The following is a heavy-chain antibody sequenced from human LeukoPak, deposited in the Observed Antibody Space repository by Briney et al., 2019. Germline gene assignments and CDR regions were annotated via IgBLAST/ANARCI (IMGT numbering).Heavy chain of an antibody. Sequence: SVKVSCKASGGTFSSNAISWVRQAPGQGLEWMGGIIPFLGTANYAQRFQGRVTITADKSTSTAYMELSSLRSDDTAVYYCARTSIMFFGREDWFDPWGQGTLVTVSS. CDR3: ARTSIMFFGREDWFDP. CDR1: GGTFSSNA. CDR2: IIPFLGTA. J-gene: IGHJ5*02. V-gene: IGHV1-69*06. D-gene: IGHD3-16*01.